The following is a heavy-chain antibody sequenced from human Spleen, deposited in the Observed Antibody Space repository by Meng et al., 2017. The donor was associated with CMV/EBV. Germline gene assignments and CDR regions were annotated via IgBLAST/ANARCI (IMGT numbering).Heavy chain of an antibody. D-gene: IGHD6-6*01. Sequence: GGSLKLSCKGSGYSFTSYWIGWVRQMPGKGLEWMGIIYPGDSDTRYSPSFQGQVTTSADKSISTAYLQWSSLKASDTAMYYCARHSSSSGLANYGMDVWGQGTTVTVSS. CDR1: GYSFTSYW. CDR3: ARHSSSSGLANYGMDV. CDR2: IYPGDSDT. V-gene: IGHV5-51*01. J-gene: IGHJ6*02.